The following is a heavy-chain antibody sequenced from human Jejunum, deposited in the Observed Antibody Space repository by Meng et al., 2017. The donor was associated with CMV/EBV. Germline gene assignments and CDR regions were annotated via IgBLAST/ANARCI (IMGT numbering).Heavy chain of an antibody. CDR1: GASIGSGSFY. CDR2: IHSTGST. V-gene: IGHV4-31*03. Sequence: CSVSGASIGSGSFYWTWLRHLPGQGLEWIGFIHSTGSTYFNPSLRSRVSISADTSTNHFSLTLTSVTAADTAMYYCGRDTIRDGVDYWGRGSLVTVSS. D-gene: IGHD3-3*01. J-gene: IGHJ4*02. CDR3: GRDTIRDGVDY.